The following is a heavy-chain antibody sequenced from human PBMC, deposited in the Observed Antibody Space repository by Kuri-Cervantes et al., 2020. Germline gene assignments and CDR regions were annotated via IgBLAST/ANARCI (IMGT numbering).Heavy chain of an antibody. J-gene: IGHJ5*02. Sequence: SETLSLTCAASGFTFSSYAMHWIRQPPGKGLEWIGEIKHSGSTNYNPSPSLKSRVTISVDRSKNQFSLKLTSVTAADTAVYYCARNQWFDPWGQGTLVTVSS. V-gene: IGHV4-34*01. CDR1: GFTFSSYA. CDR3: ARNQWFDP. D-gene: IGHD1-14*01. CDR2: IKHSGST.